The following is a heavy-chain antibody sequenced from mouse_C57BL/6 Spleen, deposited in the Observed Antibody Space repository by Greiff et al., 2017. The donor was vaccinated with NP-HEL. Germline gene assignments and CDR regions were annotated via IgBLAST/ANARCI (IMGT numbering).Heavy chain of an antibody. V-gene: IGHV5-9-1*02. CDR3: TRDGSSFSFAY. CDR2: ISSGGDYI. CDR1: GFTFSSYA. D-gene: IGHD1-1*01. Sequence: EVKLLESGEGLVKPGGSLKLSCAASGFTFSSYAMSWVRQTPEKRLEWVAYISSGGDYIYYADTVKGRFTISRDNAGNTLYLQMSSLKSEDTAMYYCTRDGSSFSFAYWGQGTLVTVSA. J-gene: IGHJ3*01.